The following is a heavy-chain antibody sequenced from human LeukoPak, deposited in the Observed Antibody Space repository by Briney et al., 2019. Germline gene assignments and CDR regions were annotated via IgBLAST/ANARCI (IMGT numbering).Heavy chain of an antibody. V-gene: IGHV3-53*01. CDR1: GFTVSSNY. CDR3: ARDSGYGSGNFDY. J-gene: IGHJ4*02. CDR2: IYSGGST. D-gene: IGHD3-10*01. Sequence: GGSLRLSCAASGFTVSSNYMNWVRQAPGKGLEWVSVIYSGGSTYYADSVKGRFTISRDNSKNTLYLQMNSLRAEDTAVYYCARDSGYGSGNFDYWGQGTLVTVPS.